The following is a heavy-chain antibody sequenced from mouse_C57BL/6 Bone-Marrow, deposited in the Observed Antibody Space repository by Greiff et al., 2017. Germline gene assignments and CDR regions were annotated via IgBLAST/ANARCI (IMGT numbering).Heavy chain of an antibody. J-gene: IGHJ4*01. D-gene: IGHD1-1*01. CDR3: ARRIYYYPYYAMDD. CDR2: ISNGGGST. Sequence: EVHLVESGGGLVQPGGSLKLSCAASGFTFSDYYMYWVRQTPEKRLELVAYISNGGGSTYYPDTVKGRFTISSDNAKNTLYLQMSRLKSEDTAMYYCARRIYYYPYYAMDDGGQGTSVTVSS. V-gene: IGHV5-12*01. CDR1: GFTFSDYY.